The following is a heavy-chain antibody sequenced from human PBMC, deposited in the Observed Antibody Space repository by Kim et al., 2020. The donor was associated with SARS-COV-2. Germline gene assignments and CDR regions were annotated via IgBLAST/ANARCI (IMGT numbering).Heavy chain of an antibody. V-gene: IGHV4-59*09. D-gene: IGHD6-13*01. Sequence: NYNPPLKRRVTISVDTSKNQFSRRLSSVTAADTAVYYCARGLYSTSWYNYWGQGTLVTVSS. CDR3: ARGLYSTSWYNY. J-gene: IGHJ4*02.